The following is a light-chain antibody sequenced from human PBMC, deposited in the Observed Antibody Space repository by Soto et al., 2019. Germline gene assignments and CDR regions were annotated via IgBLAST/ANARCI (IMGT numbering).Light chain of an antibody. CDR1: QSISTW. J-gene: IGKJ1*01. Sequence: DIQMTQSPSTLSASVGDRVTITCRAGQSISTWLAWYQQKPGQAPKLLISAASNLESGVPSRFSGSGSGTEFTLTISNLHPDDFATYYCQQYNNSPWTFGQGTKVDIK. CDR3: QQYNNSPWT. V-gene: IGKV1-5*01. CDR2: AAS.